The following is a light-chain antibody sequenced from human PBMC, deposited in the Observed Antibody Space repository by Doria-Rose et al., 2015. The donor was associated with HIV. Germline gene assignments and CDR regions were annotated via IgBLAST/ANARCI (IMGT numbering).Light chain of an antibody. CDR3: MQALQTPYT. CDR2: LGS. J-gene: IGKJ2*01. V-gene: IGKV2-28*01. CDR1: QSLLHTIGYNY. Sequence: EIVMTQSPLSLPVTPGQPASISCRSSQSLLHTIGYNYLDWYLQRPGQSPQLLIYLGSNRASGVPDRFSGSGSGTDFTLKISRVEAEDVRVYYCMQALQTPYTFGRGTKLEIK.